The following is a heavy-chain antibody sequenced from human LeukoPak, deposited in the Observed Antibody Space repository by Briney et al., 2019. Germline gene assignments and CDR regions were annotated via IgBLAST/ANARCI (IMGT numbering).Heavy chain of an antibody. Sequence: GGSLRLSCAASGFTFSSYWMSWVRQAPGKGLVWVSRIKFDESATNYADSVKGRFTISRDNDRNTVYLQMNSLRGEDTAVYYCARGGRGTYLNDYWGQGTLVTVSS. J-gene: IGHJ4*02. CDR1: GFTFSSYW. D-gene: IGHD1-26*01. CDR3: ARGGRGTYLNDY. V-gene: IGHV3-74*01. CDR2: IKFDESAT.